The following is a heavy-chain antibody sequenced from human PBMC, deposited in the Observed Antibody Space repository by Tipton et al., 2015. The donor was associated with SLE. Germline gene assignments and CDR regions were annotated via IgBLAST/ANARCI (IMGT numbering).Heavy chain of an antibody. Sequence: TLSLTCTVSGGSTRNYYWSWMRQPPGKGLEWIGQMYHSGSTNYNPSLKSRVAISADTSNNQFSLELTSATAADTAVYYCVRALWLDKDFAVVPPGIRLRAFDIWGQGTMVTVSS. D-gene: IGHD2-2*02. CDR3: VRALWLDKDFAVVPPGIRLRAFDI. CDR2: MYHSGST. V-gene: IGHV4-59*01. CDR1: GGSTRNYY. J-gene: IGHJ3*02.